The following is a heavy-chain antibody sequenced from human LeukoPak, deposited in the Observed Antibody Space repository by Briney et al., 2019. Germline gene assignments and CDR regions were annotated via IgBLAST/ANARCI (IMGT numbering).Heavy chain of an antibody. CDR1: GFTFSAYA. D-gene: IGHD2-15*01. CDR3: ATYIQRPPGMDV. J-gene: IGHJ6*02. V-gene: IGHV3-23*05. Sequence: GGSLRLSCEASGFTFSAYAMTWVRQAPGKGLEWVSSIGSDNKPHYSESVKGRFAISRDNSKSMLFLQLNSLRAEDTALYFCATYIQRPPGMDVWGQGTTVTVSS. CDR2: IGSDNKP.